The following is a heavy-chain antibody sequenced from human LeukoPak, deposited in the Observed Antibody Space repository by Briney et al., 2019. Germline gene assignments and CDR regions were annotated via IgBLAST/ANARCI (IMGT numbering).Heavy chain of an antibody. CDR3: ASWAGYYGSGSYRDTFDY. J-gene: IGHJ4*02. V-gene: IGHV3-30-3*01. D-gene: IGHD3-10*01. CDR1: GFTFSSYA. CDR2: ISYDGSNK. Sequence: GGSLRLSCAASGFTFSSYAMHCVRQAPGKGLEWVAVISYDGSNKYYADSVKGRSTISRDNSKNTLYLQMNSLRAEDTAVYYCASWAGYYGSGSYRDTFDYWGQGTLVTVSS.